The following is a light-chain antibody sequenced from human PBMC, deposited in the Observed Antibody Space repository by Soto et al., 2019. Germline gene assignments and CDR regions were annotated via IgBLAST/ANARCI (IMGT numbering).Light chain of an antibody. Sequence: QSALTQPASVSGSPGQSITISWTGTSSNVGGYNYVSWYQPHPGKAPKVMIYEVSNRPSGVSNRCSGSKCGNTASLTISGHHADDEADYSCRSYNSSSTFFFGTGTKLTVL. J-gene: IGLJ1*01. V-gene: IGLV2-14*01. CDR3: RSYNSSSTFF. CDR1: SSNVGGYNY. CDR2: EVS.